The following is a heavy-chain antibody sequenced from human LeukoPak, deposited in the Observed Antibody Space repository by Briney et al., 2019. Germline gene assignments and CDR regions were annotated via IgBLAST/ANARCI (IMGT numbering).Heavy chain of an antibody. CDR1: GFSFSDYA. CDR3: ATVRDRGHYFNS. CDR2: ISYDERDQ. D-gene: IGHD2/OR15-2a*01. V-gene: IGHV3-30*03. J-gene: IGHJ4*02. Sequence: GRSLRLSCAASGFSFSDYAIHWVRQAPGRGLQWVASISYDERDQFYADSVKGRFTLSRDNSKNTLYLHIHSLRTEDTAVYYCATVRDRGHYFNSWGQGARVTVSS.